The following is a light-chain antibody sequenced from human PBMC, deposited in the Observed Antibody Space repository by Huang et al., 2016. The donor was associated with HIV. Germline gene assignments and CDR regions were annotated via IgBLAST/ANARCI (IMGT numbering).Light chain of an antibody. CDR1: QSVTS. V-gene: IGKV3-15*01. Sequence: EIVMTQSPATLSVSPGERAPLSCRASQSVTSLAWYQQKPGQTPRLLIYGASTRATGIPARFSGSGSGTDFTLTISSLQSEDFAVYYCQKYNNWPSITFGQGTRLEIK. CDR3: QKYNNWPSIT. CDR2: GAS. J-gene: IGKJ5*01.